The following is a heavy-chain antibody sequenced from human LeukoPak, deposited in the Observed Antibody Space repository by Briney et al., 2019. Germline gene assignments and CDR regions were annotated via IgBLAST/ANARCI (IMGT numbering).Heavy chain of an antibody. CDR3: ARDPNIQLERPGQYGMDV. V-gene: IGHV3-30-3*01. J-gene: IGHJ6*02. CDR1: GFTFSSYA. D-gene: IGHD1-1*01. CDR2: ISYDGSNK. Sequence: GALRLSCAASGFTFSSYAMHWVRQAPGKGLEWVAVISYDGSNKYYAVSVKGRFTISRDNSKNTLYLQMNSLRAEDTAVYYCARDPNIQLERPGQYGMDVWGQGTTVTVSS.